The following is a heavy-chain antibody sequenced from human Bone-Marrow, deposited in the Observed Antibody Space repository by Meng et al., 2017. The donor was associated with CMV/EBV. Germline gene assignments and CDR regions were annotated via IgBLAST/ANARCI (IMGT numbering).Heavy chain of an antibody. CDR2: INPNSGGT. J-gene: IGHJ6*02. Sequence: QLQLVQSGAGVKKPGASAKVSCKTSGYTFTGYYMHWVRQAPGQGLEWMGWINPNSGGTNYAQKFQGRVTMTRDTSISTAYMELSRLRSDDTAVYYCARLRYSYSYGMDVWGQGTTVTVSS. V-gene: IGHV1-2*02. CDR1: GYTFTGYY. CDR3: ARLRYSYSYGMDV. D-gene: IGHD5-18*01.